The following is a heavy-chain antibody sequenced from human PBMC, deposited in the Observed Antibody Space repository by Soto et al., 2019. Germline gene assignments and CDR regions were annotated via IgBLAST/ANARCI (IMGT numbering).Heavy chain of an antibody. CDR3: ARLGSRDTSMDFDF. CDR2: IYYSGST. D-gene: IGHD5-18*01. Sequence: PSETLSLTCTVSGCSISSSNCYWGWIRQPPGKGLEWIGCIYYSGSTFYNPSLKSRVTISVDTSKNQFSLKLSSVTVADTAVFYCARLGSRDTSMDFDFWGQGTLVTVSS. CDR1: GCSISSSNCY. V-gene: IGHV4-39*01. J-gene: IGHJ4*02.